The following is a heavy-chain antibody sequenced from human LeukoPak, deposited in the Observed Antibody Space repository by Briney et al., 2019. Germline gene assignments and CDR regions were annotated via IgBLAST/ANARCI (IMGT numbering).Heavy chain of an antibody. V-gene: IGHV3-7*03. J-gene: IGHJ4*02. CDR2: IKQDGSEK. D-gene: IGHD4-17*01. CDR3: AKDAYQGDYGFDY. Sequence: PGGSLRLSCAASGFTFSSYWMSWVRQAPGKGLEWVANIKQDGSEKYYVDSVKGRFTISRDNSKNTLYLQMNSLRAEDTAVYYCAKDAYQGDYGFDYWGQGTLVTVSS. CDR1: GFTFSSYW.